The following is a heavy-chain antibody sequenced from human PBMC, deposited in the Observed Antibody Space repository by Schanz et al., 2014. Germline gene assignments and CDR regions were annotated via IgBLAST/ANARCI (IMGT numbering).Heavy chain of an antibody. CDR1: GFTFSKYW. CDR3: ARDSLRGATGGYGMDV. CDR2: IYHSGNT. J-gene: IGHJ6*02. D-gene: IGHD2-8*02. V-gene: IGHV4-4*02. Sequence: VQLVESGGGLVQPGGSLRLSCGGSGFTFSKYWMSWVRQPPGKGLEWIGEIYHSGNTNYNASLKSRVTISVDKSKNQFSLKVRSVTAADTAVYYCARDSLRGATGGYGMDVWGQGTTVTVSS.